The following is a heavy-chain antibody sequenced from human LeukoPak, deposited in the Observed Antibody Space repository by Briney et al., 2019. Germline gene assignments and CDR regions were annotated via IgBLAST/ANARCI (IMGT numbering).Heavy chain of an antibody. CDR3: ARANWGSSAFDI. V-gene: IGHV1-69*01. CDR1: GGTFSSYA. J-gene: IGHJ3*02. CDR2: IIPIFGTA. Sequence: SSVKVSCKASGGTFSSYAISWVRQAPGQGLELMGGIIPIFGTANYAQKVQGRVTITADESTSTAYMELSSLRSEDTAVYYCARANWGSSAFDIWGQGTMVTVSS. D-gene: IGHD7-27*01.